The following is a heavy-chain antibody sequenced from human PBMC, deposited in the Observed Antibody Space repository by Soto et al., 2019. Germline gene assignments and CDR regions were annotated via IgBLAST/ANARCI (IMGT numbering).Heavy chain of an antibody. V-gene: IGHV3-48*01. D-gene: IGHD2-21*02. Sequence: QPGGSLRLSCVVSGFTFSNYSINWVLQAPWKGLEWLSYISNNSSVKYYADSVKGRFTISRDNSKNTLYLQMNSLRAEDTAVYYCAKDLDYGGNSRGAFEIWGQGTMVTVSS. CDR1: GFTFSNYS. CDR2: ISNNSSVK. CDR3: AKDLDYGGNSRGAFEI. J-gene: IGHJ3*02.